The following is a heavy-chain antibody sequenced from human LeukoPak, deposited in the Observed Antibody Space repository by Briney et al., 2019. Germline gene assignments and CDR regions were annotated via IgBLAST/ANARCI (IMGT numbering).Heavy chain of an antibody. CDR3: ARPGYCSGGSCYDPFDI. D-gene: IGHD2-15*01. J-gene: IGHJ3*02. CDR1: GGSISSGDYY. V-gene: IGHV4-30-4*01. Sequence: SETLSLTCTVSGGSISSGDYYWSWIRQPPGKGLEWIGYIYYSGSTYYNPSLKSRVTISVDTSKNQFSLKLSSVTAADTAVYYCARPGYCSGGSCYDPFDIWGQGTMVTVSS. CDR2: IYYSGST.